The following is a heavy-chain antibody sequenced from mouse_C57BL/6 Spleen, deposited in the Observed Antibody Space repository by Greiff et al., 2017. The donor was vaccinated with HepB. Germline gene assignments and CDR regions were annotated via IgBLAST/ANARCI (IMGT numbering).Heavy chain of an antibody. V-gene: IGHV1-82*01. D-gene: IGHD2-4*01. J-gene: IGHJ2*01. CDR1: GYAFTSSW. Sequence: QVQLQQSGPELVKPGASVKISCKASGYAFTSSWMNWVKQRPGKGLEWIGRIYPGGGDTNYNGKFKGKATLTADKSSSTAYMQLSSLTSEDSAVYFCARAGDYDLYFDYWGQGTTLTVSS. CDR3: ARAGDYDLYFDY. CDR2: IYPGGGDT.